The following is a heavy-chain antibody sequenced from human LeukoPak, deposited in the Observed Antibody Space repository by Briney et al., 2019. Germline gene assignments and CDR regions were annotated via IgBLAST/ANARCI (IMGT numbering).Heavy chain of an antibody. CDR1: GFTFSSCW. D-gene: IGHD3-10*01. CDR2: IKQDGSEK. CDR3: ARDRVTMVRGVNYYFDY. V-gene: IGHV3-7*05. Sequence: GGSLRLSCAASGFTFSSCWMSWVSQAPGKGLEWVANIKQDGSEKYYVDSVKGRFTISRDNAKNSLYLQMNSLRAEDTAVYYCARDRVTMVRGVNYYFDYWGQGTLVTVSS. J-gene: IGHJ4*02.